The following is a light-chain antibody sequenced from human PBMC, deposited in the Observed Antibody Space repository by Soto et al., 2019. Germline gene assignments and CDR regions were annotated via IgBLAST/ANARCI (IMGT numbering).Light chain of an antibody. J-gene: IGKJ4*01. CDR1: QGISIW. CDR2: AAS. Sequence: DIQMTQSPSSVSASVVDRFTITCLASQGISIWLAWYQQKPGKAPKLLIYAASSLQSGAPSTFSGSGSVTDFTLTISSLQPEDFATYYCQQSYSTPFLTFGGGTKVDI. CDR3: QQSYSTPFLT. V-gene: IGKV1-12*02.